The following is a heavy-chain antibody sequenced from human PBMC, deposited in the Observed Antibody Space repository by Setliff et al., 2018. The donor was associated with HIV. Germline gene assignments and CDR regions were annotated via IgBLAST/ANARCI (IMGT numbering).Heavy chain of an antibody. J-gene: IGHJ6*03. V-gene: IGHV4-34*01. CDR2: ITDSGVT. D-gene: IGHD3-16*01. Sequence: PSETLSLTCAVYGGSFHSYYWTWIRQSPGKGLEWIGEITDSGVTNYHPSLKSRFTISLDPSKNQFSLRLTSVTAADAAIYYCARVKAYFRYHFYFYMDTWGKGTTVTVSS. CDR1: GGSFHSYY. CDR3: ARVKAYFRYHFYFYMDT.